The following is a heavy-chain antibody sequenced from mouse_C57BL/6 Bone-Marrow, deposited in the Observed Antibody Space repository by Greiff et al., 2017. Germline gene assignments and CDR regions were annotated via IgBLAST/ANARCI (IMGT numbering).Heavy chain of an antibody. D-gene: IGHD2-2*01. Sequence: EVMLVESGPELVKPGASVKMSCKASGYTFTDYNMHWVKQSHGKSLEWSGYINPNNGGTSYNQKFKGKATLTGNKSSSTAYMELRSLTSEDSAVYYCANDLLWLRRYYYAMDYWGQGTSVTVSS. CDR2: INPNNGGT. V-gene: IGHV1-22*01. CDR1: GYTFTDYN. CDR3: ANDLLWLRRYYYAMDY. J-gene: IGHJ4*01.